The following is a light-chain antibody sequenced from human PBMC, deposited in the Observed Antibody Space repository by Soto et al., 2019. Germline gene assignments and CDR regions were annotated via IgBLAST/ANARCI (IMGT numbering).Light chain of an antibody. CDR1: QTVGSY. J-gene: IGKJ2*01. V-gene: IGKV3-11*01. Sequence: EIVLTQSPATLSLSPGERATLSCRASQTVGSYLAWYQQKAGQAPRLLIYDASNRATGIPARFSGSGSGTDFTLTISSLEPEDFAVYYCQQRSNWPLFGQGTKLEIK. CDR3: QQRSNWPL. CDR2: DAS.